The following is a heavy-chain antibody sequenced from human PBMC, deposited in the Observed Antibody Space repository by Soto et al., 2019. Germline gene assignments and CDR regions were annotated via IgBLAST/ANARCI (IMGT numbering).Heavy chain of an antibody. CDR1: GGSISSYY. Sequence: SESLSLTCTVSGGSISSYYWSWIRQPPGKGLEWIGYIYYSGSTNYNPSLKSRVTISVDTSKNQFSLKLSSVTAADTAVYYCARHSRGYSYGTSYRGRSFFDPWGQGTLVTVSS. CDR2: IYYSGST. D-gene: IGHD5-18*01. V-gene: IGHV4-59*08. CDR3: ARHSRGYSYGTSYRGRSFFDP. J-gene: IGHJ5*02.